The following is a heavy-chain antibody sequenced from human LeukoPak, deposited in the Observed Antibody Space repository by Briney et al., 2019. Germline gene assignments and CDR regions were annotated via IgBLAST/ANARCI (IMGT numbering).Heavy chain of an antibody. J-gene: IGHJ4*02. CDR2: ISDSGSIT. CDR3: ARVSLGYDILTGYYPRENY. V-gene: IGHV3-23*01. D-gene: IGHD3-9*01. CDR1: GFAFSSQA. Sequence: SGGSLRLSCAASGFAFSSQAMGWVRQAPGKGLEWVSVISDSGSITYYADSVKGRFTISRDNAKNTLYLQMNSLRAEDTAVYYCARVSLGYDILTGYYPRENYWGQGTLVTVSS.